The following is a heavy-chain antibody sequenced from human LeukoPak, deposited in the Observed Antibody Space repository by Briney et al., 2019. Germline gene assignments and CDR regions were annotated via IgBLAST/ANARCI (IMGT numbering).Heavy chain of an antibody. D-gene: IGHD3-16*02. J-gene: IGHJ4*02. CDR2: ISGSGGST. CDR1: GFTFSSYA. Sequence: GGSLRLSCAASGFTFSSYAMSWVRQAPGKGLEWVSGISGSGGSTYYADSVKGRFTISRDNSKNTLYLQMNSLRVEDTAVYYCAKDDDYVWGSYRKEDYFDYWGQGTLVTVFS. V-gene: IGHV3-23*01. CDR3: AKDDDYVWGSYRKEDYFDY.